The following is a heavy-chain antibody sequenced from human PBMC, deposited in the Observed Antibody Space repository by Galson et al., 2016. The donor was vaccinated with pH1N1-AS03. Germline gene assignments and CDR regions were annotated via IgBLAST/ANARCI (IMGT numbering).Heavy chain of an antibody. J-gene: IGHJ3*02. CDR1: DYNFG. Sequence: QSGAEVKEPGASVEVSCKASDYNFGIGWVRQAPGQGLEWMGWISTYNGNTKYAQKFQGRVTMTTDTSTSTAYMELRNLRSDDTAVYYCGGGTSDAFDIWGQGTMVIVSS. V-gene: IGHV1-18*01. CDR3: GGGTSDAFDI. D-gene: IGHD1-1*01. CDR2: ISTYNGNT.